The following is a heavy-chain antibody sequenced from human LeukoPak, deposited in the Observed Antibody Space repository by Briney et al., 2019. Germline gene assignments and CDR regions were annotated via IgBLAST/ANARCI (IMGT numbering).Heavy chain of an antibody. J-gene: IGHJ4*02. Sequence: PRGSLRLSCAASGFTVSSNFMSWVRQAPGKGLEWVSVIYSDGTTYYAHSVKGRFTISRDNSKNTLFLQMNSLRAEDTAVYYCTSLDNSSWYGDWGQGTLV. CDR1: GFTVSSNF. CDR3: TSLDNSSWYGD. V-gene: IGHV3-53*01. D-gene: IGHD6-13*01. CDR2: IYSDGTT.